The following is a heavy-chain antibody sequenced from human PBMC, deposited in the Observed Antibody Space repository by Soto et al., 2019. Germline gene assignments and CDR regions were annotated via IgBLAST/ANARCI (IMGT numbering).Heavy chain of an antibody. CDR1: GFSLSTSGVG. CDR3: AHRNYYGSGKYYFDY. D-gene: IGHD3-10*01. J-gene: IGHJ4*02. Sequence: QITLKESGPPLVKPTQTLTLTCTFSGFSLSTSGVGVGWIRQPPGKALEWLALIYWDDDKRYSPSLKSRLTITKDTSKNQVVLTMTNMDPVDTATYYCAHRNYYGSGKYYFDYWGQGTLVTVSS. CDR2: IYWDDDK. V-gene: IGHV2-5*02.